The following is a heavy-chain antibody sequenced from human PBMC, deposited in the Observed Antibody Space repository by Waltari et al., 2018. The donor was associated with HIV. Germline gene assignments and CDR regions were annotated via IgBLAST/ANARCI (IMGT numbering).Heavy chain of an antibody. CDR3: ARHLNHGHDYVWGSYRPFDY. V-gene: IGHV4-39*01. CDR2: ISSSGSS. CDR1: GCSISSSRHY. Sequence: QLQLQESGPGLVKPSATLSLTCIVTGCSISSSRHYWRWLRQPPGKGLEWLATISSSGSSFYNPSLKSRLTISVDTSKNRFSLRLSSVTAADTAVYYCARHLNHGHDYVWGSYRPFDYWGQGTLVTVSS. D-gene: IGHD3-16*02. J-gene: IGHJ4*02.